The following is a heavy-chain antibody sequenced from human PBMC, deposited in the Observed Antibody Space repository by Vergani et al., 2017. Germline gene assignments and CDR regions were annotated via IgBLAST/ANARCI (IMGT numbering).Heavy chain of an antibody. CDR2: IYPGDSDT. J-gene: IGHJ4*02. V-gene: IGHV5-51*01. CDR3: ARSYYDCWSGYYPPIDD. D-gene: IGHD3-3*01. CDR1: GYSFTSYW. Sequence: EVQLVQSGAEVKKPGESLKISCKGSGYSFTSYWIGWVRQMPGKGLAWMGIIYPGDSDTRYSPSFQGQVTISADKSISPAYLQWSSLKASDTAMYDCARSYYDCWSGYYPPIDDWGQGTLVTVSS.